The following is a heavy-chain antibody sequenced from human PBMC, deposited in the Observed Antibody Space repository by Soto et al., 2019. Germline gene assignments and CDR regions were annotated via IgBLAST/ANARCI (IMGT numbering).Heavy chain of an antibody. CDR3: ARRYGSAFDI. CDR2: IYYSGST. CDR1: GGSTSSYY. Sequence: SETLSLTYTVSGGSTSSYYWSWIRQPPGKGLEWIGYIYYSGSTNYNPSLKSRVTISVDTSKNQFSLKLSSVTAADTAVYYCARRYGSAFDIWGQGTMVTVSS. D-gene: IGHD3-10*01. J-gene: IGHJ3*02. V-gene: IGHV4-59*01.